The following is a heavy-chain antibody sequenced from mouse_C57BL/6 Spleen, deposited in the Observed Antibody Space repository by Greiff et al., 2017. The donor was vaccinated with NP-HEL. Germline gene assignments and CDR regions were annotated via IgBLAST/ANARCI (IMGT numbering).Heavy chain of an antibody. J-gene: IGHJ3*01. CDR2: INPSSGYT. Sequence: QVQLKQSGAELARPGASVKMSCKASGYTFTSYTMHWVKQRPGQGLEWIGYINPSSGYTKYNQKFKDKATLTADKSSSTAYMQLSSLTSEDSAVYYCASGDGNLAWFAYWGQGTLVTVSA. D-gene: IGHD2-1*01. CDR1: GYTFTSYT. V-gene: IGHV1-4*01. CDR3: ASGDGNLAWFAY.